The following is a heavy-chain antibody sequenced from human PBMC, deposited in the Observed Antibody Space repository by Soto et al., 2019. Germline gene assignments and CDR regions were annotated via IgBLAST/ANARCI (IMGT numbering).Heavy chain of an antibody. CDR1: GFTVSSNY. CDR3: ARDVKQLVRGYYYYYMDV. V-gene: IGHV3-66*01. Sequence: GGSLRLSCAASGFTVSSNYMSWVRQAPGKGLEWVSVIYSGGSTYYADSGKGRFTISRDNSKNTLYLQMNSLRAEDTAVYYCARDVKQLVRGYYYYYMDVWGKGTTVTVSS. CDR2: IYSGGST. D-gene: IGHD6-13*01. J-gene: IGHJ6*03.